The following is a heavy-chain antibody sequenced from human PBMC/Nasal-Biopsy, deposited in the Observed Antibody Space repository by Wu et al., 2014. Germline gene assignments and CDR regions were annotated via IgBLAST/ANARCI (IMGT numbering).Heavy chain of an antibody. D-gene: IGHD2-8*01. J-gene: IGHJ4*02. Sequence: VKVSCKASGYTFTSYGISWVRQAPGQGLEWMGWISAYNGNTNYAQKLQGRVTMTTDTSTSTAYMELRSLRSDDTAVYYCARGRPMAEMVYADDKWGQGTLVTVSS. CDR2: ISAYNGNT. CDR1: GYTFTSYG. V-gene: IGHV1-18*01. CDR3: ARGRPMAEMVYADDK.